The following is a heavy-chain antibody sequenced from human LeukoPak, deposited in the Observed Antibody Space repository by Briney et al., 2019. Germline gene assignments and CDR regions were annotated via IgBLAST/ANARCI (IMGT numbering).Heavy chain of an antibody. Sequence: ASVKVSCKASGYTFTSYGISWVRQAPGQGLEWIGRIILSLDVANYAQKFQGRVTLSVDRDTATTYMEVTSLRSEDTAIYYCARDHCSPGTCLGGHWGQGTLVTVSS. V-gene: IGHV1-69*04. J-gene: IGHJ4*02. CDR3: ARDHCSPGTCLGGH. D-gene: IGHD2-15*01. CDR1: GYTFTSYG. CDR2: IILSLDVA.